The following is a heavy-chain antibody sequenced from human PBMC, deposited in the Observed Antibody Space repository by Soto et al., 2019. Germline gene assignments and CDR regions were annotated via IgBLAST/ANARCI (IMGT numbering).Heavy chain of an antibody. Sequence: DTLSLTFTVSGCSISSSSYYWCWILQPPGKGLEWIGSIYYSGSTYYNPSLKSRVTISVDTSKNQFSLKLSSVTAADTAVYYCARAMTTVVTLDYRGQGTVATVAS. CDR2: IYYSGST. D-gene: IGHD4-17*01. CDR3: ARAMTTVVTLDY. V-gene: IGHV4-39*01. J-gene: IGHJ4*02. CDR1: GCSISSSSYY.